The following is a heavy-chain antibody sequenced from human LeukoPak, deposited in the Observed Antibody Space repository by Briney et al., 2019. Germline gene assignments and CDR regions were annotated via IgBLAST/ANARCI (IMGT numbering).Heavy chain of an antibody. CDR2: TYSGGST. V-gene: IGHV3-66*01. D-gene: IGHD1-26*01. J-gene: IGHJ4*02. CDR1: GFIVSGNF. Sequence: GGSLRLSCAASGFIVSGNFMSWVRQAPGKGLEWVSVTYSGGSTYSADSVKGRFTISRDNSKNTLYLQMNSLRAKDTAVYYCATTFGGTYTAFDYWGQGTLVTVSS. CDR3: ATTFGGTYTAFDY.